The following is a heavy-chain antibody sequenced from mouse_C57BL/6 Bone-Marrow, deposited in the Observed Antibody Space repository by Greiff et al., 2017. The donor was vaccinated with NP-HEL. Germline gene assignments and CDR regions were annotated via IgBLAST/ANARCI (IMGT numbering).Heavy chain of an antibody. CDR2: INPNNGGT. CDR3: ARDYCFDY. J-gene: IGHJ2*01. CDR1: GYTFTDYY. V-gene: IGHV1-26*01. Sequence: EVQLQQSGPELVKPGASVKISCKASGYTFTDYYMNWVKQSHGKSLEWIGDINPNNGGTSYNQKFKGKATLTVDKSSSTAYMELRSLTSEDSAVYYCARDYCFDYWGQGTTLTVSS.